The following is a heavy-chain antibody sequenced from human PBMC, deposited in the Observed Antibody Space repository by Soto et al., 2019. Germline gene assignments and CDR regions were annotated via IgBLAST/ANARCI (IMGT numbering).Heavy chain of an antibody. CDR1: WFSFGSYA. D-gene: IGHD3-3*01. CDR3: ARWSYLDY. Sequence: GGSLRLSCAASWFSFGSYALSWVRQAPGKGLEWVSTISGSDGKTFYADSVKGRFSISRDTSQNTLYLQMNSLRADDTAIYYCARWSYLDYWGQGTRVSVSS. CDR2: ISGSDGKT. J-gene: IGHJ4*02. V-gene: IGHV3-23*01.